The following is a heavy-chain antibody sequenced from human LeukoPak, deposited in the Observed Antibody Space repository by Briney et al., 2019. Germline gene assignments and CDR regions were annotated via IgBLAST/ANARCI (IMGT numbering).Heavy chain of an antibody. CDR1: GGSFSGYY. V-gene: IGHV4-34*01. J-gene: IGHJ4*02. D-gene: IGHD6-6*01. Sequence: SETLSLTCAVYGGSFSGYYWSWIRQPPGKGLEWIGEIDHSGSTNYNPSLKSRVTISVDTSKNQFSLKLSSVTAADTAVYYCARRRYSSSSGRGPFDYWGQGTLVTVSS. CDR3: ARRRYSSSSGRGPFDY. CDR2: IDHSGST.